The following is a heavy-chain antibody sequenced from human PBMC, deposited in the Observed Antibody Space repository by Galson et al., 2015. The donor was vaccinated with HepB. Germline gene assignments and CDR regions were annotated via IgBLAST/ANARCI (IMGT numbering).Heavy chain of an antibody. CDR1: GFTFTRSA. CDR3: AAYSGGADDYDGFDI. J-gene: IGHJ3*02. V-gene: IGHV1-58*01. D-gene: IGHD6-19*01. CDR2: IVAGSGNT. Sequence: SVKVSCKASGFTFTRSAVQWVRQARGQRLEWIGWIVAGSGNTNYAQKFQERVTITRDMSTSTVYMELSSLRSEDTAVYYCAAYSGGADDYDGFDIWGQGTMVTVSS.